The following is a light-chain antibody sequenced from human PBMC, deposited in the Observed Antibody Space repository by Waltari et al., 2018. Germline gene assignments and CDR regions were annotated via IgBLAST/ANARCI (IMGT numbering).Light chain of an antibody. V-gene: IGLV7-46*01. J-gene: IGLJ3*02. CDR2: DAT. CDR3: LLSYGDVWV. Sequence: QAVVTQEPSLTVSPGGTVTLTCGSSTGAVTSGHYPYWFQQKAGQAPRTLMYDATETHSLPPARFSGSLLGGKAALTLSGAQPEDEADYYCLLSYGDVWVFGGGTKLTVL. CDR1: TGAVTSGHY.